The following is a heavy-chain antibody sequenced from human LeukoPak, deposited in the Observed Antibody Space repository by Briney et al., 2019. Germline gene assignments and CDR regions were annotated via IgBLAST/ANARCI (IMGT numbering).Heavy chain of an antibody. V-gene: IGHV3-48*01. Sequence: GGSLRLSCAASGLTFSIYSMNWVRQAPGKGLEWISYINSSSSGVYYADSVKGRFTISRDNAKNILYLQMNSLRAEDTAVYYCARDHYFDTSGYSRSLDYWGQGTLVTVPS. CDR1: GLTFSIYS. J-gene: IGHJ4*02. CDR3: ARDHYFDTSGYSRSLDY. D-gene: IGHD3-22*01. CDR2: INSSSSGV.